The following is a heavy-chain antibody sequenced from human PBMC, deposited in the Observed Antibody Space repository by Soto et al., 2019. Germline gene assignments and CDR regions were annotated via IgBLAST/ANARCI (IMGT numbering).Heavy chain of an antibody. J-gene: IGHJ3*02. D-gene: IGHD3-22*01. CDR2: VSHSGIT. CDR1: GGSITGDY. V-gene: IGHV4-59*01. Sequence: PSETLSLTCTVSGGSITGDYWNWIRQPPGKRLEWIAYVSHSGITNYNPSLQSRVTISIDTSKNEFSLRLSSVTAADTAVYYCASGFYDSSGYSEAFDIWGRGTLVTVSS. CDR3: ASGFYDSSGYSEAFDI.